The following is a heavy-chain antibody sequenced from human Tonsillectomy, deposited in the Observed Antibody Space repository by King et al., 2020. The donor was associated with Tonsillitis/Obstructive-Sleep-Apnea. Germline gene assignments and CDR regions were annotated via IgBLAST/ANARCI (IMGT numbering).Heavy chain of an antibody. V-gene: IGHV3-15*01. D-gene: IGHD3-3*01. CDR1: GFTFSNAW. CDR3: TTVTYDFWSGYNY. Sequence: QLVQSGGGLVKPGGSLRLSCAASGFTFSNAWMSWVRQAPGKGLEWVGRIKIKTDGGTKDYAAPVKGIFTLSRDESKNTLYLQMNSLKTEDTAMYYCTTVTYDFWSGYNYWGQGTLVTVSS. J-gene: IGHJ4*02. CDR2: IKIKTDGGTK.